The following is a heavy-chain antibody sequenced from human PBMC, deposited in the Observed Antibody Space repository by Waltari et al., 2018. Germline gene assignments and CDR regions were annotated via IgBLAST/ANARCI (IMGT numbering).Heavy chain of an antibody. CDR3: ARDHGSSSRRFDY. CDR1: GYTFTGSY. CDR2: INPNSGGT. D-gene: IGHD6-13*01. Sequence: QVQLVQSGAEVKKPGASVKVSCKASGYTFTGSYMHWVRQAPGQGLEWMGRINPNSGGTNYAQKFQGRVTMTRDTSISTAYMELSRLRSDDTAVYYCARDHGSSSRRFDYWGQGTLVTVSS. J-gene: IGHJ4*02. V-gene: IGHV1-2*06.